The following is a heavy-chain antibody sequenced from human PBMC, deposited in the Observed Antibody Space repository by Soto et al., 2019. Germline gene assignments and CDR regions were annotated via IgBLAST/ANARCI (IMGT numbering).Heavy chain of an antibody. D-gene: IGHD5-18*01. CDR3: ARAAMVIGGYWYFDL. CDR2: ISSSDSTI. CDR1: GFTFSSYE. V-gene: IGHV3-48*03. J-gene: IGHJ2*01. Sequence: GGSLRLSCAASGFTFSSYEMNWVRQAPGKGLEWVSYISSSDSTIYYADSVKGRFTISRDNAKNSLYLQMNSLRAEDTAVYYCARAAMVIGGYWYFDLWGRGTLVTVSS.